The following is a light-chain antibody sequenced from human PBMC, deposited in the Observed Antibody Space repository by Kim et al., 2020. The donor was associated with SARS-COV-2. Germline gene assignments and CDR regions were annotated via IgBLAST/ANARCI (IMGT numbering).Light chain of an antibody. CDR1: NIGSKS. J-gene: IGLJ7*01. V-gene: IGLV3-21*04. CDR2: YDR. CDR3: QVWDSSSDHRV. Sequence: SYELTQPPSASVAPGKTARITRGGNNIGSKSVHWYQQKPGQAPVLVIHYDRDRPSGIPARFSGSNSGNTATLTISRVEAGDEADYYCQVWDSSSDHRVFGEGTQLTVL.